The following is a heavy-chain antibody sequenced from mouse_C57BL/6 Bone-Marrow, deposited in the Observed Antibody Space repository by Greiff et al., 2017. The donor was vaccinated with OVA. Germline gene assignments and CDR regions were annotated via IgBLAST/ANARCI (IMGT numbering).Heavy chain of an antibody. Sequence: EVQVVESGGGLVQPGGSLKLSCAASGFTFSDYYMYWVRQTPEKRLEWVAYISNGGGSTYYPDTVKGRFTISRDNAKNTLYLQMSRLKSEDTAMYYCARHEGSMDYWGQGTSVTVSS. V-gene: IGHV5-12*01. J-gene: IGHJ4*01. CDR2: ISNGGGST. CDR1: GFTFSDYY. CDR3: ARHEGSMDY.